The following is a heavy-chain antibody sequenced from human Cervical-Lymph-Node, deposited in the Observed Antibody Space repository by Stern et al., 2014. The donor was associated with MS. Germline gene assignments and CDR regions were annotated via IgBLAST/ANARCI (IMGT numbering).Heavy chain of an antibody. CDR3: VRVSMIGYDYFDP. CDR2: IHPSENS. V-gene: IGHV4-4*02. J-gene: IGHJ5*02. CDR1: GDSISSDNW. D-gene: IGHD5-12*01. Sequence: QVQLQESGPGLVKPSGTLSLTCTVSGDSISSDNWWSWVRQPPGKGLEWIGEIHPSENSNYNPSLKSRLTFSVDKSKNNFSLRLTSVTAADTAIYYCVRVSMIGYDYFDPWGQGTLVIVSS.